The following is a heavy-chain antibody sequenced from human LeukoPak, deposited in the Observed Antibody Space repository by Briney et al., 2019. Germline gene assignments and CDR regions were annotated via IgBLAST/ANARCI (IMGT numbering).Heavy chain of an antibody. CDR2: IIPILGIA. Sequence: ASVKVSCKASGGTFSSYAISWVRQAPGQGLEWMGRIIPILGIANYAQKFQGRVTMTTDTATSTAYMELRSLRSDDTAVYYCARDRTMGATTPRDAFDIWGQGTMVTVSS. CDR1: GGTFSSYA. V-gene: IGHV1-69*04. CDR3: ARDRTMGATTPRDAFDI. J-gene: IGHJ3*02. D-gene: IGHD1-26*01.